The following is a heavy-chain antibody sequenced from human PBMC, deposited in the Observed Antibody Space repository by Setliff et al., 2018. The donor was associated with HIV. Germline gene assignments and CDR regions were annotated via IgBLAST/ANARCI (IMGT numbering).Heavy chain of an antibody. Sequence: PGGSLRLSCAASGFTFSVHGMHWVRKAPGKGLEWLTYIRYDASNKFYADSVKGRFTISRDNSKNTLFLQLNSLRVDDTAVYYCAKSCDVPSKPGPYYYSMDVWGKGTTVTVSS. D-gene: IGHD2-2*01. CDR3: AKSCDVPSKPGPYYYSMDV. J-gene: IGHJ6*03. CDR2: IRYDASNK. V-gene: IGHV3-30*02. CDR1: GFTFSVHG.